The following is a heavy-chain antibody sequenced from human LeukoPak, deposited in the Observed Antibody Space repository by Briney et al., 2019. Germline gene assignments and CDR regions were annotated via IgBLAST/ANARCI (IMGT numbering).Heavy chain of an antibody. Sequence: PSETLSLTCAVYGGSFSDYFWTWIRQPPGRGLEWIGEIDHSGGTNYNPSLKSRVTISVDPSKSQFFLNLRSVTAADTAVYYCARMPAAIHSYYYYYMDVWGKGTTVTVSS. CDR2: IDHSGGT. CDR3: ARMPAAIHSYYYYYMDV. CDR1: GGSFSDYF. V-gene: IGHV4-34*01. D-gene: IGHD2-2*02. J-gene: IGHJ6*03.